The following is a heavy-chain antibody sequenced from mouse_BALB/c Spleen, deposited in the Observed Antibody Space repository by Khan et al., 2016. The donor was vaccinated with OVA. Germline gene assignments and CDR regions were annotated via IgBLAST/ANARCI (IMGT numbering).Heavy chain of an antibody. CDR2: IWGDGNT. CDR1: GFSLTDYG. Sequence: QVQLKESGPGLVAPSQSLSITCTVSGFSLTDYGVNWVRQPPGKGLEWLGMIWGDGNTDYYSALKSRLSISKDNYKSQVFLKMNSLQTDDTAKYYCSSDRSYILLGFAYWSQGTLFTVSA. V-gene: IGHV2-6-7*01. J-gene: IGHJ3*01. CDR3: SSDRSYILLGFAY. D-gene: IGHD1-1*01.